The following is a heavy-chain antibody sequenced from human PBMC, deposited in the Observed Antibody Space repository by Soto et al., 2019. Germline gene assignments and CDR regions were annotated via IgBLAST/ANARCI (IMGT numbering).Heavy chain of an antibody. V-gene: IGHV1-2*02. J-gene: IGHJ4*02. Sequence: GASVKVSCKASEYTLTGYYMNWVRQAPGQGLEWMGWINPKSGDTRYAQKFQGRVTMTRDTSISTAYMELSRLRSDDTAVYYCARDLAGNDYFDYRGQGTLVTVSS. CDR1: EYTLTGYY. CDR2: INPKSGDT. D-gene: IGHD6-19*01. CDR3: ARDLAGNDYFDY.